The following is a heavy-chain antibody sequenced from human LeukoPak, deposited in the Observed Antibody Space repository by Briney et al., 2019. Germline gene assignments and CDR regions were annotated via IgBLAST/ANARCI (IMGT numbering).Heavy chain of an antibody. J-gene: IGHJ4*01. D-gene: IGHD3-10*01. CDR3: ARGYGSGSYYGY. CDR1: GGSFSGYY. Sequence: PSETLSLTCAVYGGSFSGYYWSWIRQPPGKGLEWIGEINHSGSTNYNPSLKSRVTISVDTSKNQFSLKLSSVTAADTAGYYCARGYGSGSYYGYWGQGTLVTVSS. V-gene: IGHV4-34*01. CDR2: INHSGST.